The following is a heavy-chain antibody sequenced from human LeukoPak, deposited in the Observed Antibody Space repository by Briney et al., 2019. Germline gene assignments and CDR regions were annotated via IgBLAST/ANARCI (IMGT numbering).Heavy chain of an antibody. V-gene: IGHV4-39*07. D-gene: IGHD4-17*01. Sequence: SETLSLTCTVSGGSISSSSYYWGWIRQPPGKGLEWIGSIYYSGSTYYNPSLKSRVTISVDTSKNQFSLKLSSVTAADTAVYYCARASTTVTTYVSDYWGQGTLVTVSS. CDR2: IYYSGST. J-gene: IGHJ4*02. CDR1: GGSISSSSYY. CDR3: ARASTTVTTYVSDY.